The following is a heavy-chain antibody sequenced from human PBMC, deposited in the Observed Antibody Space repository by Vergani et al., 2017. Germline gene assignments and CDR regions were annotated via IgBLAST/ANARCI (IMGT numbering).Heavy chain of an antibody. CDR2: VSTGTKSQ. D-gene: IGHD6-19*01. Sequence: QLVESGGGWVQPGGSLRLSCVVSGFDFSSYIMNWVRQAPGKGLEWVSFVSTGTKSQSYAESVKGRFTISRDSAKNSLYLQMNSLRAEDTAVYYCAKDQAVTHYFDYWGQGTLVTVSS. V-gene: IGHV3-48*01. CDR3: AKDQAVTHYFDY. CDR1: GFDFSSYI. J-gene: IGHJ4*02.